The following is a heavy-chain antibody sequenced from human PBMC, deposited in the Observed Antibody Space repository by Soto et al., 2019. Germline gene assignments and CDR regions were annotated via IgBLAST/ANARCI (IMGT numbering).Heavy chain of an antibody. Sequence: QVQLVQSGAEVKKPGSSVKVSCEASGGTFSGHAISWVRQAPGQGPEWMGGLIPLFGTTQHAQNFQDRLTITADKSTSTAYLELTSLRFEDTAIYYCARGPNWGYRFDSWGQGTLVTVAS. CDR3: ARGPNWGYRFDS. J-gene: IGHJ4*02. CDR1: GGTFSGHA. V-gene: IGHV1-69*06. CDR2: LIPLFGTT. D-gene: IGHD7-27*01.